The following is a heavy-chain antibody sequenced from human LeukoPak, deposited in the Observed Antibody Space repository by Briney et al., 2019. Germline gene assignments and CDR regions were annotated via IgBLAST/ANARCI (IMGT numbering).Heavy chain of an antibody. CDR1: GYIFTTYY. Sequence: ASVKVSCMASGYIFTTYYMHWLRQAPGQGPEWMGIINPRGGSTDYAQKFQGRVTITSDTSTSTVYMELKSLRSEDTAVYFCARVGATGATADNWGQGTLVTVSS. D-gene: IGHD2-21*02. J-gene: IGHJ4*02. CDR3: ARVGATGATADN. V-gene: IGHV1-46*01. CDR2: INPRGGST.